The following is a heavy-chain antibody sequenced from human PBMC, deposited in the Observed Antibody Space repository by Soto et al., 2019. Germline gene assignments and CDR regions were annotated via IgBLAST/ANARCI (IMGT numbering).Heavy chain of an antibody. J-gene: IGHJ6*03. CDR3: ARLGYGSGSYYNLIHYYYYMDV. CDR1: GGSISSYY. D-gene: IGHD3-10*01. CDR2: IYYSGST. Sequence: SETLSLTCTVSGGSISSYYWSWIRQPPGEGLEWIGYIYYSGSTNYNPSPKSRVTISVDTSKNQFSLKLSSVTAADTAVYYCARLGYGSGSYYNLIHYYYYMDVWGKGTTVTVSS. V-gene: IGHV4-59*08.